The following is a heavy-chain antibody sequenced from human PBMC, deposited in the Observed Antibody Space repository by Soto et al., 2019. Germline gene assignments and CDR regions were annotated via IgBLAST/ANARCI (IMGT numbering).Heavy chain of an antibody. D-gene: IGHD2-15*01. CDR2: ISGSGGST. V-gene: IGHV3-23*01. Sequence: EVQLLESGGGLVQPGGSVRLSCAASGFTLGTYVMTWVRQAPGKGLEWVSAISGSGGSTNYADPVKGRFTISRDNTKNTLYLQMNRLRVEDTAVYYCAKDRKGSYCSGGTCYSFDYWGQGTLVTVPS. CDR3: AKDRKGSYCSGGTCYSFDY. CDR1: GFTLGTYV. J-gene: IGHJ4*02.